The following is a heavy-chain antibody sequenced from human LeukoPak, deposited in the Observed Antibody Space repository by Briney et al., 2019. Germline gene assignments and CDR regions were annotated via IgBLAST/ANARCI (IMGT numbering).Heavy chain of an antibody. Sequence: GGSLRLSCAASGFTFSSYGMSWVRQAPGKGLEWVSAISGSGGSTYYADSVKGRFTISRDNSKNTLYLQMNSLRAEDTAVYYCARDNYDFWSGPLAPFDYWGQGTLVTVSS. CDR2: ISGSGGST. V-gene: IGHV3-23*01. CDR3: ARDNYDFWSGPLAPFDY. CDR1: GFTFSSYG. D-gene: IGHD3-3*01. J-gene: IGHJ4*02.